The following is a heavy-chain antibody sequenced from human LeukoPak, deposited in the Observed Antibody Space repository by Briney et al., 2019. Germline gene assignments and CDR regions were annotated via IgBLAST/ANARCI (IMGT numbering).Heavy chain of an antibody. Sequence: SVKVSCKASGFTFTSSAVQWVRQARGQRLEWIGWIVVGSGNTNYAQKFQERVTITRDMSTSTAYMELSSLRSEDTAVYYCAAGSSSWSEDLDYWGQGTLVTVSS. V-gene: IGHV1-58*01. CDR1: GFTFTSSA. D-gene: IGHD6-13*01. CDR2: IVVGSGNT. CDR3: AAGSSSWSEDLDY. J-gene: IGHJ4*02.